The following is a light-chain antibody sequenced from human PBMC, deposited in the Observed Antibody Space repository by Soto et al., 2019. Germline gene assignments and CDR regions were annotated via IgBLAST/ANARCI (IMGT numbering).Light chain of an antibody. CDR2: DAS. Sequence: EIVLTQSPATLSLSPGERATGSCRASQSVSSYLAWYQQKPGQAPRLLIYDASNRATGIPARFSGGGSGTDFTLTISSLEPEDFAVYYCQQRFNWPRFTFGQGTKLEIK. CDR1: QSVSSY. J-gene: IGKJ2*01. V-gene: IGKV3-11*01. CDR3: QQRFNWPRFT.